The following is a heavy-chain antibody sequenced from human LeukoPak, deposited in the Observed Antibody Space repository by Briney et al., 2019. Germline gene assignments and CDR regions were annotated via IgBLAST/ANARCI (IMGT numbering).Heavy chain of an antibody. Sequence: GGSLRLSCAASGFTFSSYSMNWVRQAPGKGLEWVSYISSSSRTIYYADSVKGRFTISRDNAKNSLYLQMTSLRAEDTAVYYCAREWELLADAFDIWGQGTMVTVSS. CDR1: GFTFSSYS. D-gene: IGHD1-26*01. V-gene: IGHV3-48*01. CDR2: ISSSSRTI. CDR3: AREWELLADAFDI. J-gene: IGHJ3*02.